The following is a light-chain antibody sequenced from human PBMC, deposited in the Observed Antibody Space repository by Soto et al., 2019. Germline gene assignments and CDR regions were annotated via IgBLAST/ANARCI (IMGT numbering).Light chain of an antibody. CDR2: DAS. Sequence: DIQMTQSPSTLSASVGDRVTITCRASQSINRWLAWYQQKPGKAPKLVIYDASNLQSGVPSRFGGSGSGTEFTLTSSSLQPDDFATYYCQQFNSYPYTFGQGTKVEIK. CDR3: QQFNSYPYT. V-gene: IGKV1-5*01. CDR1: QSINRW. J-gene: IGKJ2*01.